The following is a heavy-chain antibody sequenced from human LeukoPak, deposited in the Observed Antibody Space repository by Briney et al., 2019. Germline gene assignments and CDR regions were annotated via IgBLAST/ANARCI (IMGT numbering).Heavy chain of an antibody. D-gene: IGHD2-2*01. CDR3: ATDRHCSNSSCYLPIRFDY. V-gene: IGHV3-11*01. CDR1: GFTFSDYY. Sequence: PGGSLRLSCAASGFTFSDYYMSWIRQAPGKGLEWVAHITNTGTTINYADSVKGRFTISRDDAKNSLYLQINSLRAEDTAVYYCATDRHCSNSSCYLPIRFDYWGQGTLVTVSS. CDR2: ITNTGTTI. J-gene: IGHJ4*02.